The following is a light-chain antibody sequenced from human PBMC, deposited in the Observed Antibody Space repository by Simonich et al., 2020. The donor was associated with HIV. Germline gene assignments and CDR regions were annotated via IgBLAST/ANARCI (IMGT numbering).Light chain of an antibody. CDR1: SRDVWSYNL. CDR3: CAYAGSSTLV. CDR2: EGR. J-gene: IGLJ2*01. Sequence: QSALTQPASVSGSPGQSITISCTGTSRDVWSYNLVSWYQKPPGKAPKLMLYEGRHGPSGVSNRFSGSKSGNTASLTISGLQAEDEANYYCCAYAGSSTLVFGGGTKLTVL. V-gene: IGLV2-23*01.